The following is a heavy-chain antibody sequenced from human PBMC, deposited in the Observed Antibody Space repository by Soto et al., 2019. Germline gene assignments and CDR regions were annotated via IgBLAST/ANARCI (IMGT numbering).Heavy chain of an antibody. CDR1: GFTFSDYY. Sequence: GGSLRLSCAASGFTFSDYYMSWIRQAPGKGLEWVSYISSSSSYTNYADSVKGRFTISRDNAKNSLYLQMNSLRAEDTAVYYYARDAAYYYDSSGRHDAFDIWGQGTMVTVSS. V-gene: IGHV3-11*05. D-gene: IGHD3-22*01. CDR3: ARDAAYYYDSSGRHDAFDI. CDR2: ISSSSSYT. J-gene: IGHJ3*02.